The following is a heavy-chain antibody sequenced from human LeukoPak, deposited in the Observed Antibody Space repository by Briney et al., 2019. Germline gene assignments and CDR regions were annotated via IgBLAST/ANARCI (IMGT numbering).Heavy chain of an antibody. J-gene: IGHJ4*02. CDR2: IYSGGST. Sequence: GGSLRLSCAASGFTFSSYSMNWVRQAPGKGLEWVSVIYSGGSTYYADSVKGRFTISRDNSKNTLYLQMNSLRAEDTAVYYCASSRGRSYFDYWGQGTLVTVSS. CDR1: GFTFSSYS. D-gene: IGHD1-26*01. V-gene: IGHV3-53*01. CDR3: ASSRGRSYFDY.